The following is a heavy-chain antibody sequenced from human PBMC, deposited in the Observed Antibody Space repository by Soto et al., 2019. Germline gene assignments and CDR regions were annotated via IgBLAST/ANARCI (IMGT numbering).Heavy chain of an antibody. J-gene: IGHJ3*02. Sequence: QLQLQESGPGLVKPSETLSLTCSVSGGSITSNNYYWGWIRQPPGKGLEWVASVFYDGSTYYNPSLKSGVTISVDTSKNHFSLGLYSVSAADTAVYYCARPRGYCGGASCFPFDAFDIWGRGTMVTVSS. CDR3: ARPRGYCGGASCFPFDAFDI. CDR1: GGSITSNNYY. D-gene: IGHD2-15*01. V-gene: IGHV4-39*02. CDR2: VFYDGST.